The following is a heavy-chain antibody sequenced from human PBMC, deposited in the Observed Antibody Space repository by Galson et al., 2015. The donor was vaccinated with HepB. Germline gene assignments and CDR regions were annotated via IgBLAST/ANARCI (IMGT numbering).Heavy chain of an antibody. CDR1: GNSVSTPTYS. J-gene: IGHJ6*02. V-gene: IGHV4-61*01. Sequence: SETLSLTCSVSGNSVSTPTYSWNWIRQPPGKGLEWIGYTFSSGSTDYSPSLRSRVTISLDTSRNQFSLKVTSVTAADTAAYYCARAPVHGSGWDYSSYYGFDVWGQGTTVTVSS. D-gene: IGHD6-19*01. CDR3: ARAPVHGSGWDYSSYYGFDV. CDR2: TFSSGST.